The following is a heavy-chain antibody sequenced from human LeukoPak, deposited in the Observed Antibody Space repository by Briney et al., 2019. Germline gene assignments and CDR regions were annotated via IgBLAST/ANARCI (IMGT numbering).Heavy chain of an antibody. CDR1: AITSSAYN. V-gene: IGHV3-73*01. CDR3: TRRGYGIDEVRDY. CDR2: NRSKAESYET. D-gene: IGHD4-17*01. Sequence: GDPILSSAAFAITSSAYNNQWWRHPSPKGREWVGRNRSKAESYETAYAESVKGRFSISRDDSKNTAYLQMNSLKAEDTAVYYCTRRGYGIDEVRDYWGQGILVTVSS. J-gene: IGHJ4*02.